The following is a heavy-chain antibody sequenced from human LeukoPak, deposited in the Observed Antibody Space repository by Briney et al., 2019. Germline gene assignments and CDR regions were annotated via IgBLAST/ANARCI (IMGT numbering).Heavy chain of an antibody. V-gene: IGHV4-59*01. CDR3: ARGLKNNYDSSGYHYYGAFDI. Sequence: SETLSLTCTVSGGSISSYYWSWIRQPPGKGLEWIGYIYYSGSTNYNPSLKSRVTISVDTSKNQFSLKLSSVTAADTAVYHCARGLKNNYDSSGYHYYGAFDIWGQGTMVTVSS. J-gene: IGHJ3*02. CDR1: GGSISSYY. D-gene: IGHD3-22*01. CDR2: IYYSGST.